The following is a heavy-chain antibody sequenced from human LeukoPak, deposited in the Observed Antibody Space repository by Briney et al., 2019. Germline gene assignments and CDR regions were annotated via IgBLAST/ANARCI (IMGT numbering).Heavy chain of an antibody. V-gene: IGHV4-59*01. D-gene: IGHD3-10*01. CDR2: IYYSGST. CDR1: GGSISSYY. J-gene: IGHJ5*02. Sequence: SETLSLTCTVSGGSISSYYWSWIRQPPGKGLEWIGYIYYSGSTNYNPSLKSRVTISVDTSKNQFSLNLSSVTLADTAVYYCARGGYYGLGNHVRFDPWGQATLVTVSS. CDR3: ARGGYYGLGNHVRFDP.